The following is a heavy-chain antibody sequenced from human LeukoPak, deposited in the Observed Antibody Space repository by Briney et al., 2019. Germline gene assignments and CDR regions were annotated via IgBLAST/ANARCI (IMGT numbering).Heavy chain of an antibody. CDR1: GFTFSSYW. J-gene: IGHJ5*02. CDR2: IKQDGSEK. D-gene: IGHD3-16*02. CDR3: ARGYISPRMNWFDP. Sequence: GGSLRLSCAASGFTFSSYWMSWVRQAPGKGLEWAANIKQDGSEKYYVDSLKGRFTISRDNAKNSLYLQMNSLRAEDTAVYYCARGYISPRMNWFDPWGQGTLVTVSS. V-gene: IGHV3-7*05.